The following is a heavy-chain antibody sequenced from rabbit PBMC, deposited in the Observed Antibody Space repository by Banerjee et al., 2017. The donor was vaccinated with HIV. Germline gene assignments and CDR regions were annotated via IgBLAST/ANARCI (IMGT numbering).Heavy chain of an antibody. V-gene: IGHV1S45*01. Sequence: QEQLEESGGDLVKPEGSLTLTCTASGFSFSNKYVMSWVRQAPGKGLEWIGYIDPVFGRTYYASWVNGRFTISSHNAQNTLYLQLNSLTAADTATYFCVSGSSGYLWGPGTLVTVS. CDR3: VSGSSGYL. CDR1: GFSFSNKYV. D-gene: IGHD1-1*01. J-gene: IGHJ4*01. CDR2: IDPVFGRT.